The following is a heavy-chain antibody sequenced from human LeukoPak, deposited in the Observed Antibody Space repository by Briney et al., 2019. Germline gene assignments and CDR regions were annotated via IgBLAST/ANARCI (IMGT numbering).Heavy chain of an antibody. CDR3: AREVRTRRGHTLPYSYGEFDY. CDR2: TYYRSKWYN. D-gene: IGHD5-18*01. CDR1: GDSVSSNSAA. Sequence: SQTLSLTCAISGDSVSSNSAAWNWIRQSPSRGLEWLGRTYYRSKWYNDYAVSVKSQITINPDTSKNQFSLQLNSVTPEDTAVYYCAREVRTRRGHTLPYSYGEFDYWGQGTLVTVSS. J-gene: IGHJ4*02. V-gene: IGHV6-1*01.